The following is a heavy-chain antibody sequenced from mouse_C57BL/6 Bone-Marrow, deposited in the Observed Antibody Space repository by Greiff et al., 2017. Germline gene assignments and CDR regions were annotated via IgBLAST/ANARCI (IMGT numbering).Heavy chain of an antibody. J-gene: IGHJ3*01. CDR1: GYTFTSYT. CDR3: ARASLYDYDCKAWFAY. V-gene: IGHV1-4*01. Sequence: QVQLKQSGAELARPGASVKMSCKASGYTFTSYTMHWVKQRPGQGLEWIGYINPSSGYTKYNKKFKDKATLTADKSSSTAYMQLSSLTSEDSAVYYCARASLYDYDCKAWFAYWGQGTLVTVSA. D-gene: IGHD2-4*01. CDR2: INPSSGYT.